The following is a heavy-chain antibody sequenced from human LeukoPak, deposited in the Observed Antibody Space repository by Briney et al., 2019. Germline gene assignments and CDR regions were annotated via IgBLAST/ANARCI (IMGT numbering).Heavy chain of an antibody. CDR3: ARAGSTFVVHDAFDI. CDR2: TSYDGINK. J-gene: IGHJ3*02. CDR1: RFTFSNYA. D-gene: IGHD2-21*01. Sequence: GGSLRLSCAASRFTFSNYAIHWVRQAPGKGLEWVAVTSYDGINKYYADSVKGRFTISRDNSKNTLYLQMNSLRAEDTAVYYCARAGSTFVVHDAFDIWGQGTMVTVSS. V-gene: IGHV3-30*04.